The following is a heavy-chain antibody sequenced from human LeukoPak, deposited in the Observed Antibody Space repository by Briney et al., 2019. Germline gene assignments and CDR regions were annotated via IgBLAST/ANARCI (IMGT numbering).Heavy chain of an antibody. CDR1: GYTFTSYD. D-gene: IGHD3-10*01. V-gene: IGHV1-8*01. Sequence: GASVKVSCKASGYTFTSYDINWVRQATGQGLEWMGWMNPNSGNTGYAQKFQGRVTMTRNTSISTAYMELSSLRSEDTAVYYCAAAQRGYYYMDVWGKGTTVTISS. J-gene: IGHJ6*03. CDR3: AAAQRGYYYMDV. CDR2: MNPNSGNT.